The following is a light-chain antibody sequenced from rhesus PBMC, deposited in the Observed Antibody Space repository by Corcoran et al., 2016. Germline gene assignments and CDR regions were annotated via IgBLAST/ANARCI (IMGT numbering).Light chain of an antibody. CDR2: EGS. CDR1: QGITKD. J-gene: IGKJ2*01. CDR3: QHVYSTPYS. Sequence: DIQMTQSPSSLSAPVGDRVTITCRASQGITKDLAWYQQKPGETPKLLIYEGSSLQSGIPSRFRGSGSRTAFTLTLSSLQSEYFATYYCQHVYSTPYSFGQGTKVEIK. V-gene: IGKV1-25*01.